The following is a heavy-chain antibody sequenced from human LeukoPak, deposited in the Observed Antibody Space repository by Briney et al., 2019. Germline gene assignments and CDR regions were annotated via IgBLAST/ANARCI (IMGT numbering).Heavy chain of an antibody. CDR1: GFTFSSYG. CDR3: ARGHSSTWYSYPFDY. CDR2: ISDDGSNE. J-gene: IGHJ4*02. Sequence: GGSLRLSCAASGFTFSSYGMHWVRQAPGKGLEWVAVISDDGSNEYYADSVKGRFTISRDSSKNTLDLQMNSLRAEDTAVYYCARGHSSTWYSYPFDYWGQGTLVTVSS. V-gene: IGHV3-30*03. D-gene: IGHD6-13*01.